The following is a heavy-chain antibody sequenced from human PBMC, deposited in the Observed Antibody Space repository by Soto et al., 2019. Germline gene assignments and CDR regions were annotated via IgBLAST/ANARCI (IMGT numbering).Heavy chain of an antibody. Sequence: GGFLRLSCAASGFTFSSYAMNWVRQAPGKGLEWVSGISGSGGSTYYADSVKGRFTISRDNSKNTLYLQMNSLRAEDTAVYYCAKVGQWLVPYYFDYWGQGTLVTVSS. D-gene: IGHD6-19*01. V-gene: IGHV3-23*01. CDR1: GFTFSSYA. CDR3: AKVGQWLVPYYFDY. J-gene: IGHJ4*02. CDR2: ISGSGGST.